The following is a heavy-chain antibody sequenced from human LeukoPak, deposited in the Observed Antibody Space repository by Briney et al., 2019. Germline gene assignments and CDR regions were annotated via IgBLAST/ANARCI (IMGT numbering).Heavy chain of an antibody. CDR1: GFTFSSYG. V-gene: IGHV3-30*18. CDR2: ISHDGTTK. Sequence: GGSLRLSCAASGFTFSSYGMHWVRQAPGKGLEWVAVISHDGTTKFYADSVKGRFTISRDNSKDTLDLQMYSLRAEDTAAYYCAKEPTSYSSGWYFHHWGQGTLVTVSS. J-gene: IGHJ1*01. D-gene: IGHD6-25*01. CDR3: AKEPTSYSSGWYFHH.